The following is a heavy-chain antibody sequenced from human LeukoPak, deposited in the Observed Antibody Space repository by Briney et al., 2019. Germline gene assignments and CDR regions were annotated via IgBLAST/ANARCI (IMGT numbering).Heavy chain of an antibody. CDR3: AKEVVVRGVILGYFDY. CDR1: GFTFSSYA. D-gene: IGHD3-10*01. J-gene: IGHJ4*02. Sequence: GGSLRLSCAASGFTFSSYAMSWVRQAPGKGLEWVSAISGSGGSTYYADSVKGRFTISRDNSKSTLYLQMNSLRAEDTAVYYCAKEVVVRGVILGYFDYWGQGTLVTVSS. CDR2: ISGSGGST. V-gene: IGHV3-23*01.